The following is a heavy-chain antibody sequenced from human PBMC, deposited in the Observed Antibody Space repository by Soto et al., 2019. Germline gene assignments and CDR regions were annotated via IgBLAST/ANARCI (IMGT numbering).Heavy chain of an antibody. V-gene: IGHV4-61*01. D-gene: IGHD1-26*01. CDR1: GDSVSSRNYY. CDR3: ARGYSGSRDYWFDP. CDR2: ISYSGTT. Sequence: SETLSLTCTVSGDSVSSRNYYWSWIRQPPGEGLQWIGYISYSGTTSYNPSLKSRLTISIDTSKNQFSLKLTSVTAADTAVYYCARGYSGSRDYWFDPWGQGTLVTVSS. J-gene: IGHJ5*02.